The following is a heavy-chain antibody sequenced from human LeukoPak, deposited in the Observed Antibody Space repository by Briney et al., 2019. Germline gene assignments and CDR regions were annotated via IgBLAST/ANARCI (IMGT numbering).Heavy chain of an antibody. J-gene: IGHJ4*02. Sequence: GGSLRLSCAVSGFTFNNYWMNWVRQAPGKGLEWVANIKQDGSEKYYVDSVKGRFTISRDNAKNSLYLQMNSLRAEDTAVYYCARGFDYWGQGTLVTVSS. CDR1: GFTFNNYW. CDR3: ARGFDY. V-gene: IGHV3-7*01. CDR2: IKQDGSEK.